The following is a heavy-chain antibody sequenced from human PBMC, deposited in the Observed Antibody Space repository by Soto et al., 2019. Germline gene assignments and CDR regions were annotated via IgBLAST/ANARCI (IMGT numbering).Heavy chain of an antibody. CDR3: ARIHWAQSSLDY. V-gene: IGHV4-30-2*01. CDR2: VTHSGTA. Sequence: TLSPNCAVSGGSIDSGAFSLSWILQPPGKGLEWIGYVTHSGTAYYIPSLNGRLTLSVDSSQTQFSLKLTSVTAAGSAFYYCARIHWAQSSLDYWGRGILVTVSS. CDR1: GGSIDSGAFS. D-gene: IGHD6-19*01. J-gene: IGHJ4*02.